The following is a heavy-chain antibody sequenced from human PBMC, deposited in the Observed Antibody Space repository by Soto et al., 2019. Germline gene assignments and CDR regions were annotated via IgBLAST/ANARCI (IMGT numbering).Heavy chain of an antibody. J-gene: IGHJ4*02. V-gene: IGHV1-18*01. CDR3: ERGVYGDY. D-gene: IGHD2-8*01. CDR1: GYTFTSYG. CDR2: ISAHNGNT. Sequence: QVHLVQSGAEVKKPGASVKVSCKGSGYTFTSYGITWVRQAPGQRLEWRGWISAHNGNTNYAPKLLGRVTVTRDTATSPAYIELRSLRSDDPAMYYCERGVYGDYWGQGALVTVSS.